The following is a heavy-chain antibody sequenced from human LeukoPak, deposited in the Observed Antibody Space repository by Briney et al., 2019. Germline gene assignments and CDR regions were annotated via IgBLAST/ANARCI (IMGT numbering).Heavy chain of an antibody. J-gene: IGHJ4*02. CDR1: GGSFSGYY. CDR3: ARTVTTSWVYDY. CDR2: IYYSGST. Sequence: SETLSLTCAVYGGSFSGYYWSRIRQPPGKGLEWIGYIYYSGSTNYNPSLKSRVTISVDTSKNQFSLKLSSVTAADTAVYYCARTVTTSWVYDYWGQGTLVTVSS. V-gene: IGHV4-59*01. D-gene: IGHD4-17*01.